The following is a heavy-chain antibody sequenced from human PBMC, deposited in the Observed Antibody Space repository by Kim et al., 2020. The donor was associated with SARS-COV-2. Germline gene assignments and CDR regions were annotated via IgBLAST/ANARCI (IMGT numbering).Heavy chain of an antibody. Sequence: SETLSLTCTVSGVSIRYYYWSWIRQPPGKGLEWIGYIYYSGSTTYNPSLKNRVTISVDTSKNQFSLRLSSVTAADTAVYYCARGASRDPYYFDYWGQGTLVPVSS. D-gene: IGHD6-6*01. V-gene: IGHV4-59*13. CDR3: ARGASRDPYYFDY. J-gene: IGHJ4*02. CDR1: GVSIRYYY. CDR2: IYYSGST.